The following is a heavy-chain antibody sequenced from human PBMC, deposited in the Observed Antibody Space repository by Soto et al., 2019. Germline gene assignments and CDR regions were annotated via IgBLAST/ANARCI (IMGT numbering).Heavy chain of an antibody. CDR3: AREKDCSSTSCSPWFDP. J-gene: IGHJ5*02. CDR2: IYYSGTT. Sequence: QVQLQESGPGLVKPSQTLSLTCTVSGGSISSGDYYWRWIRQPPGKGLEWIGYIYYSGTTYYNPSLKSRVTISVDTSKNQFSLKLSSVTAADTAVYYCAREKDCSSTSCSPWFDPWGQGTLVTVSS. V-gene: IGHV4-30-4*01. CDR1: GGSISSGDYY. D-gene: IGHD2-2*01.